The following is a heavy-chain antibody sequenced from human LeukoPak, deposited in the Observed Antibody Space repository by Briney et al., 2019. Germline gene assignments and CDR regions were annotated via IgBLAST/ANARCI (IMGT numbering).Heavy chain of an antibody. CDR2: TYYRSKWYN. CDR3: ARGTTDGYNGGAFDI. Sequence: SQTLSLTCAISGDSVSSNSAAWNWIRQSPSRGLEWLGRTYYRSKWYNDYAVSVKSRITINPDTSKNQFSLQLSSVTAADTAVYYCARGTTDGYNGGAFDIWGQGTMVTVSS. CDR1: GDSVSSNSAA. V-gene: IGHV6-1*01. J-gene: IGHJ3*02. D-gene: IGHD5-24*01.